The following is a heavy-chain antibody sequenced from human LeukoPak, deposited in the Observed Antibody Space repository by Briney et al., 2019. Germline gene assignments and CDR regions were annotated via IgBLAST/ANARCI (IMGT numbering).Heavy chain of an antibody. Sequence: VASVKVSCKASGYTFTGYYMHWVRQAPGQGLEWMGWINPNNGGTNYAQKFQGRVTMTRDTSISTAYMELSRLRSDDTAVYYCASDPGSSYSSSWYAAYGMDVWGQGTTVTVSS. CDR2: INPNNGGT. D-gene: IGHD6-13*01. J-gene: IGHJ6*02. CDR1: GYTFTGYY. V-gene: IGHV1-2*02. CDR3: ASDPGSSYSSSWYAAYGMDV.